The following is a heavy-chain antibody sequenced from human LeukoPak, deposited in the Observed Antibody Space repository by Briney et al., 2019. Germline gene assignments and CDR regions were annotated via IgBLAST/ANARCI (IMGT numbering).Heavy chain of an antibody. CDR3: ARDENGYVWGSFRA. J-gene: IGHJ5*02. CDR2: IYTSGST. CDR1: GGSISSGSYY. V-gene: IGHV4-61*02. D-gene: IGHD3-16*02. Sequence: SETLSLTCTVSGGSISSGSYYWSWIRQPAGKGLEWIGRIYTSGSTNYNPSLKSRVTISVDTSKNQFSLKLSSVTAADTAVYYCARDENGYVWGSFRAWGQGTLVTVSS.